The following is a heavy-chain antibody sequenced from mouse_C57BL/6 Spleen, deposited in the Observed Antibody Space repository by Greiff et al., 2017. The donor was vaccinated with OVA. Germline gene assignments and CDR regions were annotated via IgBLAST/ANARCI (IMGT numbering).Heavy chain of an antibody. D-gene: IGHD1-1*01. CDR3: ARESYYYGSSLDY. Sequence: EVQGVESGGGLVKPGGSLKLSCAASGFTFSDYGMHWVRQAPEKGLEWVAYISSGSSTIYYADTVKGRFTISIDNAKNTLFLQMTSLRSYDTAMYYCARESYYYGSSLDYWGQGTTLTVSS. V-gene: IGHV5-17*01. CDR2: ISSGSSTI. CDR1: GFTFSDYG. J-gene: IGHJ2*01.